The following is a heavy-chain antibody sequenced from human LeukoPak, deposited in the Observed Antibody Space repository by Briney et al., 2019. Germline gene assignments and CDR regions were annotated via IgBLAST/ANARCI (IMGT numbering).Heavy chain of an antibody. D-gene: IGHD3-10*01. J-gene: IGHJ4*02. Sequence: GGSLRLSCAASGFTVSSNYMSWVRQAPGKGLEWVSAISGSGGSTYYADSVKGRFTISRDNSKNTLYLQMNSLRAEDTAVYYCAKGPLTMVRGVIRDYWGQGTLVTASS. V-gene: IGHV3-23*01. CDR2: ISGSGGST. CDR1: GFTVSSNY. CDR3: AKGPLTMVRGVIRDY.